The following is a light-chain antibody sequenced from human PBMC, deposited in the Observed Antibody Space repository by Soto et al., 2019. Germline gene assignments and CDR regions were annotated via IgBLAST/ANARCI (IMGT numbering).Light chain of an antibody. Sequence: DIQMTQSPSSLSASVGDRVTLTCQASQDISTCLNWYHQEPGKAPKLLISDASALETGVPSRFRGSGAGTDFTFTISSLQPRDVGTYYCQQYNSYSWTFGQGTKVEIK. CDR3: QQYNSYSWT. J-gene: IGKJ1*01. CDR2: DAS. V-gene: IGKV1-33*01. CDR1: QDISTC.